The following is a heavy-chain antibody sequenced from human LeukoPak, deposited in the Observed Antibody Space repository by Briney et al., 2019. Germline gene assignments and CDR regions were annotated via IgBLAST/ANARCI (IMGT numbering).Heavy chain of an antibody. D-gene: IGHD3-22*01. V-gene: IGHV1-8*01. CDR1: GYTFTSYD. CDR3: ARGRFLDSSSYYDSSGYLWFDP. CDR2: LNPNSGNT. J-gene: IGHJ5*02. Sequence: ASVKVSCKASGYTFTSYDTNWVRQATGQGLEWMGWLNPNSGNTGYAQKFQGRVTMTRNTSISTAYMELSSLRSEDTAVYYCARGRFLDSSSYYDSSGYLWFDPWGQGTLVTVSS.